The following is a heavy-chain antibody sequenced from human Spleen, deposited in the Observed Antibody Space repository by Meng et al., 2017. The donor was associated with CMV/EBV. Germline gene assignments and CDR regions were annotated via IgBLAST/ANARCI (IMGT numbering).Heavy chain of an antibody. CDR3: ARGYCSSTSCYYFDF. D-gene: IGHD2-2*01. Sequence: SGGPFSNYAITWVRQAPGQGLEWMGGIIPILGAGNYAQKFRDRVTITADTFTSTAYMELSSLRSEDTAVYYCARGYCSSTSCYYFDFWGQGTLVTVSS. J-gene: IGHJ4*02. CDR1: GGPFSNYA. CDR2: IIPILGAG. V-gene: IGHV1-69*06.